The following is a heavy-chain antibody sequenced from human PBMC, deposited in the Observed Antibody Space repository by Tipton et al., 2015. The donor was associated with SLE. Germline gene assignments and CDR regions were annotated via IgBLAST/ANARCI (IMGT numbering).Heavy chain of an antibody. Sequence: QSGPEEKKPGASVKDSCKASGYTFTSYDINWVRQATGQGLEWMGWMNPNSGNTGYAQKFQGRVTMTRNTSISTAYMELSSLRSEDTAVYYCARGLGNTGAFDIWGQGTMVTVSS. CDR2: MNPNSGNT. CDR3: ARGLGNTGAFDI. V-gene: IGHV1-8*01. CDR1: GYTFTSYD. J-gene: IGHJ3*02. D-gene: IGHD1/OR15-1a*01.